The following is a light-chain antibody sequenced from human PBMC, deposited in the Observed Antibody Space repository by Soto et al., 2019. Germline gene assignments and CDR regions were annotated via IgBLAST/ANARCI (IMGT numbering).Light chain of an antibody. CDR2: ATS. V-gene: IGKV1-39*01. CDR3: QQTYTMPVP. J-gene: IGKJ2*01. CDR1: QSIASF. Sequence: DVQMTQSPSSLSASVGDRVTITCRASQSIASFLNWYQQRPGTAPKLLIYATSNLERGVPSRFSGRGSATDFTLSINSLQPEDFATYFGQQTYTMPVPFGQGTRREMK.